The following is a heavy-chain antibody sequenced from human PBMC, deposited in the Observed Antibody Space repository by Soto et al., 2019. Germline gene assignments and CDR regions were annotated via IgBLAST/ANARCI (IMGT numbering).Heavy chain of an antibody. V-gene: IGHV3-21*01. CDR3: ARALRYCSGGICYPPPYYFDY. D-gene: IGHD2-15*01. CDR1: GFTFSTYN. J-gene: IGHJ4*02. Sequence: EVQLVESGGGLVKPGGSLRVSCAASGFTFSTYNMNWVRQAPGKGLEWVSSISSTSSFIYYADSVKGRFTISRDNAKHSLSLHMNRLRAEDTAVYYCARALRYCSGGICYPPPYYFDYWGQGTLVTVFS. CDR2: ISSTSSFI.